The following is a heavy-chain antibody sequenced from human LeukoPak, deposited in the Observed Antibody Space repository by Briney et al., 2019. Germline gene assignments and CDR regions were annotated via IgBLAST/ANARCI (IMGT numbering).Heavy chain of an antibody. V-gene: IGHV3-11*04. CDR2: ISNDGTTI. J-gene: IGHJ4*02. CDR3: VRTARLSDY. CDR1: GFTFSDHY. Sequence: GGSLRLSCAASGFTFSDHYMSWIRQAPGKGLEWVSYISNDGTTINCADSVKGRFTVSRDNAKNSLYLQMNSLRVEDTAVYYCVRTARLSDYWGQGTLVTVSS. D-gene: IGHD6-6*01.